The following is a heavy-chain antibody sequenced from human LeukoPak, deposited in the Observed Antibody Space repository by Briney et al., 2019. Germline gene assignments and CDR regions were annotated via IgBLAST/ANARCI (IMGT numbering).Heavy chain of an antibody. D-gene: IGHD3-10*01. CDR1: GGSISSNSYY. CDR2: ISYSGNT. V-gene: IGHV4-39*01. CDR3: ARSTRRYGSPDYFDY. Sequence: SETLSLPFTVSGGSISSNSYYWGWIRPPPGKGLEWIAIISYSGNTYYNPSLKRRVTISLDTSNNQFSLKLSSVTAADTAVYYCARSTRRYGSPDYFDYWGQGTLVTVSS. J-gene: IGHJ4*02.